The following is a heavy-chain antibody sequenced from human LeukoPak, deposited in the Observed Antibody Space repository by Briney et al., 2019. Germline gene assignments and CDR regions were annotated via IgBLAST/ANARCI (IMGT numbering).Heavy chain of an antibody. CDR2: ISGSGGST. D-gene: IGHD2-21*02. CDR1: GFTFSSYA. CDR3: AREGVTPGLYFDY. V-gene: IGHV3-23*01. Sequence: TGGSLRLSCATSGFTFSSYAMSWVRQAPGKGLEWVSAISGSGGSTYYADSVKGRFTISRDNSKNTLYLQMNSLRAEDTAVYYCAREGVTPGLYFDYWGQGTLVTVSS. J-gene: IGHJ4*02.